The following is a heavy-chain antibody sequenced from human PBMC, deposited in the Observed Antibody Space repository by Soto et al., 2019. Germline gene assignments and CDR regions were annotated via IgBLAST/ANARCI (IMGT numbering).Heavy chain of an antibody. V-gene: IGHV1-46*01. Sequence: QVQLVQSGTEVKKPGASVKISCKASGFTFTNYFFHWVRQAPRQGLEWMGIISPYDGSTNYLKSLQGRVTLTCDSTTSKLYMERISLRCEDTAVYYCGGGVGPATSHFYFCDGRDVRGHTTTVAVTS. D-gene: IGHD2-2*01. CDR2: ISPYDGST. CDR1: GFTFTNYF. J-gene: IGHJ6*02. CDR3: GGGVGPATSHFYFCDGRDV.